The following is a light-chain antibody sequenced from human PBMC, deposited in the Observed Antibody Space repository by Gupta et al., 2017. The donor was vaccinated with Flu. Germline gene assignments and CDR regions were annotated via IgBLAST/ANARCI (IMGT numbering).Light chain of an antibody. CDR3: KQSIPVPIT. Sequence: VTPVPPASISCNSSPSRLHSDGKTYFYWYLQKPGQPPQLLIYEVSNRGSGVPDRFSGSGSGTDFTLNISRVEADDFGVYYCKQSIPVPITFGRGTKVEIK. V-gene: IGKV2D-29*01. CDR2: EVS. CDR1: PSRLHSDGKTY. J-gene: IGKJ4*01.